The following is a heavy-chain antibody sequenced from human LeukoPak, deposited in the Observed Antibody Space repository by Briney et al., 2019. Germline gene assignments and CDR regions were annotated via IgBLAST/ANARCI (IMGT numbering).Heavy chain of an antibody. V-gene: IGHV4-34*01. CDR2: INHSEIT. J-gene: IGHJ5*02. Sequence: PSETLSLTCAVYGGSFSGYYWSWIRQPPGKGLEWIGEINHSEITNYNPSLKSRVTISVATSKNQFSLKLSCVTAADTAVYYCARGRPSSGWYNNWFDPWGQGTLVTVSS. CDR1: GGSFSGYY. D-gene: IGHD6-19*01. CDR3: ARGRPSSGWYNNWFDP.